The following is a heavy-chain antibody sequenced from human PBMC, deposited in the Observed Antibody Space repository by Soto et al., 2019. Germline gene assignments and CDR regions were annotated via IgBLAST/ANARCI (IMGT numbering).Heavy chain of an antibody. J-gene: IGHJ6*02. CDR3: ASRGPALGCSGGNCYYYGMDV. V-gene: IGHV1-69*05. D-gene: IGHD2-15*01. Sequence: ASVKVSCKASGGTFNSYGISWVRQAPGQGLDWMGVIIPLYGTVNYAQKLQGRVTITRDTSASTAYMDLSSLRPEDTAVYYCASRGPALGCSGGNCYYYGMDVWGQGTTVTVSS. CDR2: IIPLYGTV. CDR1: GGTFNSYG.